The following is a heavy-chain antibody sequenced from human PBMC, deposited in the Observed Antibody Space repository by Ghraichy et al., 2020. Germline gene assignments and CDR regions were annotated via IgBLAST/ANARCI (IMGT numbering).Heavy chain of an antibody. J-gene: IGHJ5*02. Sequence: GESLNISCAASGFSFSKAWMNWVRQAPGKGLEWVGRIKSKSDGGTIDYGAPVKGRFSISRDDSKNTLYLQMNSLRTEDTATYYCTTLNIVEVTADVGPWGQGTLVTVSS. V-gene: IGHV3-15*07. CDR3: TTLNIVEVTADVGP. CDR1: GFSFSKAW. D-gene: IGHD2-21*02. CDR2: IKSKSDGGTI.